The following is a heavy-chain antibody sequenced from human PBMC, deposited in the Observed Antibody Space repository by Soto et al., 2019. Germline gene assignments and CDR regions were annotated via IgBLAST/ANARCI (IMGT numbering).Heavy chain of an antibody. D-gene: IGHD3-22*01. J-gene: IGHJ6*02. CDR1: GGSISSYY. CDR2: IYYSGST. Sequence: SETLSLTCTVSGGSISSYYWSWIRQPPWKGLEWIGYIYYSGSTNYNPSLKSRVTISVDTSKNQFSLKLSSVTAADTAVYYCARRARGRYYYDSSGYYPIYYYYGMDVWGQGTTVTVSS. V-gene: IGHV4-59*08. CDR3: ARRARGRYYYDSSGYYPIYYYYGMDV.